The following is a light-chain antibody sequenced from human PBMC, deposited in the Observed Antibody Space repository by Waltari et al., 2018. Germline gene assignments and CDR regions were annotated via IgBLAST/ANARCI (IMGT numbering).Light chain of an antibody. CDR1: SSNFAEGYE. J-gene: IGLJ3*02. CDR2: ANK. V-gene: IGLV1-40*01. CDR3: QSFDRSLSASV. Sequence: ALTQPPPLTGDPGPSITIHCPGSSSNFAEGYEVHWYQQLPGTVPKLLIYANKNRPSGVPDRFSGSKSGTSASLAITGLQAEDEADYYCQSFDRSLSASVFGGGTKLTVL.